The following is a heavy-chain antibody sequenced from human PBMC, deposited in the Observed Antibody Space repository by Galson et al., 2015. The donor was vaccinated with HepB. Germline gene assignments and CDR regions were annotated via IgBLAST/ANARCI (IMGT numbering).Heavy chain of an antibody. CDR2: ISYDGSDK. CDR1: GFTFSRYA. D-gene: IGHD3-22*01. V-gene: IGHV3-30*04. CDR3: ARGWYYYASSGPIPFAGPDS. Sequence: SLRLSCAASGFTFSRYAMHWVRQAPGKGLEWVAVISYDGSDKYYADSVKGRFTISRDNSKNTLYLQVNSLRTEDTAVYYCARGWYYYASSGPIPFAGPDSWGQGTLVTVSS. J-gene: IGHJ4*02.